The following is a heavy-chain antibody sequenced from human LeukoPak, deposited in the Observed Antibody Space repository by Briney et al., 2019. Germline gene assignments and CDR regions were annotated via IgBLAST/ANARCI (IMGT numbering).Heavy chain of an antibody. D-gene: IGHD5-12*01. Sequence: SETLSLTCTDSGGSISSGGYYWSWIRQHPGKGLEWIGYIYYSGSTYYNPSLKSRVTISVDTSKNQFSLKLSSVTAADTAVYYCARGTYSGYDQVFDNWGQGTLVTVSS. J-gene: IGHJ4*02. CDR2: IYYSGST. V-gene: IGHV4-31*03. CDR1: GGSISSGGYY. CDR3: ARGTYSGYDQVFDN.